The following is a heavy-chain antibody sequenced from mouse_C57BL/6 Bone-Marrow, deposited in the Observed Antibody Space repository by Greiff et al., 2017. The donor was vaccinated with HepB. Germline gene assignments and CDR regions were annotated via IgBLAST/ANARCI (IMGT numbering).Heavy chain of an antibody. CDR2: ISSGGSYT. CDR1: GFTFSSYG. Sequence: EVQRVESGGDLVKPGGSLKLSCAASGFTFSSYGMSWVRQTPDKRLEWVATISSGGSYTYYPDSVKGRFTISRDNAKNTLYLQMSSLKSEDTAMYYCAREDSSGYEGFAYWGQGTLVTVSA. CDR3: AREDSSGYEGFAY. D-gene: IGHD3-2*02. V-gene: IGHV5-6*01. J-gene: IGHJ3*01.